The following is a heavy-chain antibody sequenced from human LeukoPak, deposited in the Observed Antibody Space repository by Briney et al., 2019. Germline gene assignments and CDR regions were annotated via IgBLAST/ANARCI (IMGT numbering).Heavy chain of an antibody. CDR1: GFTFSSYW. CDR3: ARGRISYGSGSYYQYFDY. Sequence: GRSLRLSCAASGFTFSSYWMSWVRQAPGKGLEWVANIKQDGSEKYYVDSVKGRFTISRDNAKNSLYLQMNSLRAEDTAVYYCARGRISYGSGSYYQYFDYWGQGTLVTVSS. D-gene: IGHD3-10*01. CDR2: IKQDGSEK. V-gene: IGHV3-7*01. J-gene: IGHJ4*02.